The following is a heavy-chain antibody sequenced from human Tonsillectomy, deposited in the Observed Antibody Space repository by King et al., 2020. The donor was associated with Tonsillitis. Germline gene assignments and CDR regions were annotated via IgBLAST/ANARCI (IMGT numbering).Heavy chain of an antibody. CDR1: GYTFTTFY. CDR3: ARGSRYCDDESCYGSDY. CDR2: INPTSGFT. D-gene: IGHD2-21*01. V-gene: IGHV1-46*03. Sequence: QLVQSGAEVKKPGASVKVSCKTSGYTFTTFYLHWVRQAPGQGLEWMGLINPTSGFTSYTQKFQGRVTVSRDTSTSTVYMELSSLRSEDTAVYFCARGSRYCDDESCYGSDYWGQGTLVTVSS. J-gene: IGHJ4*02.